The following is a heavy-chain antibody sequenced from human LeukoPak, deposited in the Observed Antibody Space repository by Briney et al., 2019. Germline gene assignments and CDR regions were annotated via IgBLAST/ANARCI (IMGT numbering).Heavy chain of an antibody. J-gene: IGHJ5*02. CDR1: GDSFTSYW. Sequence: GESLKISCKGSGDSFTSYWIGWVRKMPGKGLEWMGIIYPGDSDTRHSPSFQGQVTISADKSISTAYLQWSSLKASDTAMYYCARRSAWHGNNWFDPWGQGTLVTVSS. CDR2: IYPGDSDT. V-gene: IGHV5-51*01. D-gene: IGHD1-26*01. CDR3: ARRSAWHGNNWFDP.